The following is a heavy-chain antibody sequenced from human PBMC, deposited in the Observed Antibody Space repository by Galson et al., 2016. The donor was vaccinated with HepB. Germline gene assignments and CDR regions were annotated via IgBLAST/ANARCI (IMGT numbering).Heavy chain of an antibody. CDR3: ERRLDTQRRIAGWGWGMDV. D-gene: IGHD6-19*01. V-gene: IGHV3-7*01. J-gene: IGHJ6*02. Sequence: SLRLSCAASGFTFRSYWMSWVRQAPGKGLEWVANINHVGSETYSVDSVKGRFTISRDTGKNYLYLQMSSLRAEDAGVYYCERRLDTQRRIAGWGWGMDVWGQGTTVTVS. CDR1: GFTFRSYW. CDR2: INHVGSET.